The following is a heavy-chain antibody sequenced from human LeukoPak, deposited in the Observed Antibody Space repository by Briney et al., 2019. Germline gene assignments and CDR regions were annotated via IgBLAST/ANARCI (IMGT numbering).Heavy chain of an antibody. CDR2: IYLSGST. CDR1: GYSLSRGYY. CDR3: ARSPWIQLWLGAFDI. Sequence: SETLSLTCAVSGYSLSRGYYWGWIRQPPGKGLEWSGSIYLSGSTYYNPSLKSRVTISVDTSKNQFSLKLSSVTAADTAVYYCARSPWIQLWLGAFDIWGQGTMVTVSS. V-gene: IGHV4-38-2*01. D-gene: IGHD5-18*01. J-gene: IGHJ3*02.